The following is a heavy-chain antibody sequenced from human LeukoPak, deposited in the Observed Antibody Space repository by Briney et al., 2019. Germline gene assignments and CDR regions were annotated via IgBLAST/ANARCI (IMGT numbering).Heavy chain of an antibody. D-gene: IGHD3-3*01. V-gene: IGHV4-61*02. CDR1: GGSISSGSYY. J-gene: IGHJ6*03. CDR3: ARDWRDDYYMDV. Sequence: SQTLSLTCTVSGGSISSGSYYWSWIRQPAGKGLEWIGRIYTSGSTNYNPSLKGRVTISVDTSKNQFSLKLGSVTAADTAVYYCARDWRDDYYMDVWGKGTTVTVSS. CDR2: IYTSGST.